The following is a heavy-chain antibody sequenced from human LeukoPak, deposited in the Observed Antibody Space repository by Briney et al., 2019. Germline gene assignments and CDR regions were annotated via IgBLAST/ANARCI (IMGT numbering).Heavy chain of an antibody. CDR2: INPSGGST. J-gene: IGHJ4*02. CDR1: GYTFTGYY. CDR3: ARDGLGGDGYPLY. Sequence: ASAKVSCKASGYTFTGYYMHWVRQAPGQGLEWMGIINPSGGSTSYAQKFQGRVTMTRDTSTSTVYMELSSLRSEDTAVYYCARDGLGGDGYPLYWGQGTLVTVSS. D-gene: IGHD5-24*01. V-gene: IGHV1-46*01.